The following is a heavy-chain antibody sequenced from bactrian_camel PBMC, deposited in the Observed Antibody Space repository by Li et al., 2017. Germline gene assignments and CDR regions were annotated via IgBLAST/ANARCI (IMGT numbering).Heavy chain of an antibody. D-gene: IGHD1*01. J-gene: IGHJ4*01. V-gene: IGHV3S28*01. CDR1: GFTDTHNC. CDR2: ISTGGVRL. Sequence: QLVESGGGSVRAGGSLRLSCAASGFTDTHNCMGWFRQAPGKEREGVAVISTGGVRLYYADSVKGRFTISEDNANNTLYLQMNSLKPEDTAMYYCAAIARDTNFGLAFSRYGYDYWGQGTQVTVS. CDR3: AAIARDTNFGLAFSRYGYDY.